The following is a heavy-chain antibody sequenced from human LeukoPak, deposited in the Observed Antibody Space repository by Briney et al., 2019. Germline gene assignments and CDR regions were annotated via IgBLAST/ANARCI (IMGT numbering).Heavy chain of an antibody. CDR2: INSDGGTT. V-gene: IGHV3-74*01. D-gene: IGHD3-22*01. CDR1: GFTFSSYW. Sequence: GGSLRLSCAASGFTFSSYWMHWVRQAPGKGLVWVSLINSDGGTTTYGDSVRGRFTISRDNAKNTLNLQMNSVTAEDTAVYYCARAGGYGGVLNFWGQGTLVTVSS. CDR3: ARAGGYGGVLNF. J-gene: IGHJ4*02.